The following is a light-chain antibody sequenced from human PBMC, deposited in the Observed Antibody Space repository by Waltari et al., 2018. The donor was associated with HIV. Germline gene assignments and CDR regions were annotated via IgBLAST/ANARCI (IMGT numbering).Light chain of an antibody. J-gene: IGLJ3*02. Sequence: QSVLTQPPSASGTPGQRVTISCSGSSSNIGSTTVSWYHQVPGTAPKVLIYSNEDRPSGVPDRFSGSKSGTSASRAISGLQSEDEADYYCATWDDSLNGWVFGGGTKVTVL. V-gene: IGLV1-44*01. CDR2: SNE. CDR1: SSNIGSTT. CDR3: ATWDDSLNGWV.